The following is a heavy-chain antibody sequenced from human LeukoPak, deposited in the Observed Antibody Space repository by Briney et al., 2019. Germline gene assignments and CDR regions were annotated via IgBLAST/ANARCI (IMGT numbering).Heavy chain of an antibody. CDR3: ATLPAAVFYYYGMDV. D-gene: IGHD2-2*01. CDR1: GFTFSSYS. J-gene: IGHJ6*02. V-gene: IGHV3-48*01. CDR2: ISSSSSTI. Sequence: PGGSLRLSCGASGFTFSSYSMNWVRQAPGKGLEWVSYISSSSSTIYYADSVKGRFTISRDKAKNSLYLQMTTLRAEDTAVYYCATLPAAVFYYYGMDVWGQGTTVTVSS.